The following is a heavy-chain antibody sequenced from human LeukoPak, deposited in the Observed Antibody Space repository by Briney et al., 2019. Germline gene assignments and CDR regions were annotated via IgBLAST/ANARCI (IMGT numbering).Heavy chain of an antibody. J-gene: IGHJ4*02. CDR3: ANPQSRGYDYLDY. CDR2: ISIDGREK. Sequence: GGSLRLSCAASGFSFRNYGMHWVRQAPGKGLEWVAVISIDGREKYYVDSVKGRFTISRDNSKNTLYLQMNSLRGDDTAVYYCANPQSRGYDYLDYWGQGTLVTVSS. D-gene: IGHD5-12*01. V-gene: IGHV3-30*18. CDR1: GFSFRNYG.